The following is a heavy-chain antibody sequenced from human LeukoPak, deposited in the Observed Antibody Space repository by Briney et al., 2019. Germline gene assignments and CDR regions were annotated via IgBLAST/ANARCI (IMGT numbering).Heavy chain of an antibody. V-gene: IGHV3-7*01. CDR1: GFTFSSYW. CDR3: ASRREISGSGGWFDP. D-gene: IGHD1-26*01. J-gene: IGHJ5*02. CDR2: IKQDGSEK. Sequence: GGSLRLSCAASGFTFSSYWMSWVRQAPGKGLEWVANIKQDGSEKYYVDSVKGRFTISRDNAKNSLYLQMNSLRAEDTAMYYCASRREISGSGGWFDPWGQGTLVTVSS.